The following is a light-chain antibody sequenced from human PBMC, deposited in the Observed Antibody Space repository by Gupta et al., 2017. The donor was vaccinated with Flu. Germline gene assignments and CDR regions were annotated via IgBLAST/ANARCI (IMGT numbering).Light chain of an antibody. Sequence: MMTQSPATLSVSPGERRSLSCRASRDIDTRLAWYQQKPGQSPRLLICEASTRGTGVAARFSGSGSGTEFTLIVSTGQSEDSAVYFCQQYYMWPPLTFGGGTKVEI. CDR1: RDIDTR. CDR2: EAS. J-gene: IGKJ4*01. V-gene: IGKV3-15*01. CDR3: QQYYMWPPLT.